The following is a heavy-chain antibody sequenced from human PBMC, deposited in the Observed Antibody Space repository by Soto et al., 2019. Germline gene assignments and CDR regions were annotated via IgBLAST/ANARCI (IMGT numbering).Heavy chain of an antibody. J-gene: IGHJ6*02. Sequence: SETLSLTCTVSGGSISSYYWSWIRQPPGKGLEWIGYIYYSGSTNYNPSLKSRVTISVDTSKNQFSLKLSSVTAADTAVYYCARDRVAAAGPDTYYYYGMDVWGQGTTVTVSS. CDR1: GGSISSYY. CDR2: IYYSGST. D-gene: IGHD6-13*01. V-gene: IGHV4-59*01. CDR3: ARDRVAAAGPDTYYYYGMDV.